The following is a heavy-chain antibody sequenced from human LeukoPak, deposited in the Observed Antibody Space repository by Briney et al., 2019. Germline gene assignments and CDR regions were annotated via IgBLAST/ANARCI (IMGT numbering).Heavy chain of an antibody. J-gene: IGHJ6*02. CDR1: GYTFTSYD. V-gene: IGHV1-8*01. Sequence: ASVKVSCKASGYTFTSYDINWVRQATGQGLEWMGWMDPNSGNTGHAQKFQGRVTMTRNTSISTAYMELSRLRSDDTAVYFCAREYYYDSSGYSVDYYYYGMDVWGQGTTVTVSS. CDR3: AREYYYDSSGYSVDYYYYGMDV. D-gene: IGHD3-22*01. CDR2: MDPNSGNT.